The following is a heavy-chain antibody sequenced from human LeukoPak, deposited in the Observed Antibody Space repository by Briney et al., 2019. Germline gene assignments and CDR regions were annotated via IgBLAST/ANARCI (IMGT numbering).Heavy chain of an antibody. CDR3: ASYYYDSSGYYWGHFDY. D-gene: IGHD3-22*01. CDR2: IIPIFGTA. Sequence: SVKVSCKASGGTFSSYAISWVRQAPGQGLEWMGRIIPIFGTANYAQKFQGRVTITTDESTSTAYMELSSLRSEDTAVYYCASYYYDSSGYYWGHFDYWGQGTLVTVSS. CDR1: GGTFSSYA. J-gene: IGHJ4*02. V-gene: IGHV1-69*05.